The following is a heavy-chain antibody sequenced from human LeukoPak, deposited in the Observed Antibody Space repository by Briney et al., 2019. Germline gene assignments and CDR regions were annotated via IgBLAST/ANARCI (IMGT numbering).Heavy chain of an antibody. CDR2: IYHSGST. Sequence: SETLSLTCTVSGGSISSYYWSWIRQPAGKGLEWIGYIYHSGSTYYNPSLKSRVTISVDRSKNQFSLKLSSVTAADTAVYYCASYPSSDAFDIWGQGTMVTVSS. CDR1: GGSISSYY. D-gene: IGHD2-15*01. CDR3: ASYPSSDAFDI. J-gene: IGHJ3*02. V-gene: IGHV4-59*12.